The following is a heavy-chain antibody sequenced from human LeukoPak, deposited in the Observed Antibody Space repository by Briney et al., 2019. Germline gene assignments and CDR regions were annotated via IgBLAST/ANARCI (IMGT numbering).Heavy chain of an antibody. Sequence: SETLSLTCTVSGGSISSGSYYWSWIRQPAGKGLEWIGRIYTSGSTNYNPSLKSRVTISVDTSKNQFSLKLSSVTAADTAVYYCARGMVVTPRSHWFDPWGQGTLVTVSS. CDR2: IYTSGST. J-gene: IGHJ5*02. CDR3: ARGMVVTPRSHWFDP. CDR1: GGSISSGSYY. D-gene: IGHD4-23*01. V-gene: IGHV4-61*02.